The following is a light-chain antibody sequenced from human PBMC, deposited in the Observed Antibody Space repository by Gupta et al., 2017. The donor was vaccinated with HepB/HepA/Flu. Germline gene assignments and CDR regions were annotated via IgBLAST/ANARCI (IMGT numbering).Light chain of an antibody. J-gene: IGKJ5*01. V-gene: IGKV1-33*01. CDR3: QQYDNLLIT. CDR1: QDISNY. CDR2: DAS. Sequence: DIQMTQSPSSLSASVGDRVTITCQASQDISNYLNWYQQKPGKAPKLLIYDASNLETGVPSRFSGSGSGTXFTFTIXSLQPEDFATYYCQQYDNLLITFGXGTRLEIK.